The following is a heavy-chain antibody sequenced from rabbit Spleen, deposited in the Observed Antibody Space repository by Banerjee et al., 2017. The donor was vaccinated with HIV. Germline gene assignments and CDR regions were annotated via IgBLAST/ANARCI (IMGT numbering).Heavy chain of an antibody. Sequence: QSLEESGGGLVQPEGSLTLTCTASGFSFSSRYYMCWVRQAPGKGLEWIGCIGSGATGNTYYASWAKGRFTISKTSSTTLTLQMTSLTAADTATYFCVREVAGKFGLWGPGTLVTVS. CDR3: VREVAGKFGL. D-gene: IGHD4-1*01. J-gene: IGHJ4*01. CDR2: IGSGATGNT. V-gene: IGHV1S40*01. CDR1: GFSFSSRYY.